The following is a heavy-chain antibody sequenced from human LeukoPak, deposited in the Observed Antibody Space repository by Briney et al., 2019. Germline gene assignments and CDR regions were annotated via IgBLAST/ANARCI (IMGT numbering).Heavy chain of an antibody. D-gene: IGHD3-22*01. J-gene: IGHJ4*02. V-gene: IGHV4-59*11. CDR2: IYYSGST. CDR3: ATYYYDSSGYYYIDY. CDR1: GGSISSHN. Sequence: PSETLSLTCTVSGGSISSHNWSWIRQPPGKGLEWIGYIYYSGSTTYNPSLKSRVTISVDSSKNQFSLKLSSVTAADTAVYYCATYYYDSSGYYYIDYWGQGTLVTVSS.